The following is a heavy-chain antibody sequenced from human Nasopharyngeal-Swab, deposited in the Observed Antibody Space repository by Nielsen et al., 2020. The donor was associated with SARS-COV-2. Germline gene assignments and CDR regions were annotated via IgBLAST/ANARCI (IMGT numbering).Heavy chain of an antibody. CDR3: ARSADIVLMVYAIPRGPFDY. D-gene: IGHD2-8*01. V-gene: IGHV3-9*01. Sequence: SLKISCAASGFTFENYAMHWVRQPPGKGLEWVSGITWNSGNKGYAESVQGRFTISRDNAKNSLYLQMNSLRDEDTAVYYCARSADIVLMVYAIPRGPFDYWGQGTLVTVSS. CDR2: ITWNSGNK. J-gene: IGHJ4*02. CDR1: GFTFENYA.